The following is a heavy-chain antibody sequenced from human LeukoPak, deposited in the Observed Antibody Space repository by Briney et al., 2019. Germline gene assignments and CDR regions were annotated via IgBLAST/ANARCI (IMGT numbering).Heavy chain of an antibody. CDR3: ARAYDFWSAPGPSNDAFDI. Sequence: PSETLSLTCTVSGGSISSGDYYWSWIRQPPGKGLECIGYIYYSGSTYYNPSLKSRVTISVDTSKNQFSLKLSSVTAADTAVYYCARAYDFWSAPGPSNDAFDIWGQGTMVTVSS. J-gene: IGHJ3*02. V-gene: IGHV4-30-4*01. CDR1: GGSISSGDYY. CDR2: IYYSGST. D-gene: IGHD3-3*01.